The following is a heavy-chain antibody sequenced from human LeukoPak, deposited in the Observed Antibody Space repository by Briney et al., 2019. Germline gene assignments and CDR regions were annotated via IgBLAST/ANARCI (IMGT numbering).Heavy chain of an antibody. CDR3: AKSKPLGYCSGGSCSFDY. CDR1: GFTFSSYA. V-gene: IGHV3-23*01. Sequence: SGGSLRLSCAASGFTFSSYAMSWVRQAPGKGLEWVSAISGSGGSTYYADSVKGRFTISRDNSKNTLYLQMNSLRAEDTAVYYCAKSKPLGYCSGGSCSFDYWGQGTLVTVSS. D-gene: IGHD2-15*01. CDR2: ISGSGGST. J-gene: IGHJ4*02.